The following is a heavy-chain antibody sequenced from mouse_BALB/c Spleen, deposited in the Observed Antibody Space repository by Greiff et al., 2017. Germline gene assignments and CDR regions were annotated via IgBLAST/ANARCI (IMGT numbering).Heavy chain of an antibody. J-gene: IGHJ4*01. Sequence: QVQLKQSGPGLVQPSQSLSITCTVSGFSLTSYGVHWVRQSPGKGLEWLGVIWSGGSTDYNAAFISRLSISKDNSKSQVFFKMNSLQANDTAIYYCARGLWGYAMDYWGQGTSVTVSS. CDR3: ARGLWGYAMDY. CDR2: IWSGGST. CDR1: GFSLTSYG. V-gene: IGHV2-2*02. D-gene: IGHD1-1*02.